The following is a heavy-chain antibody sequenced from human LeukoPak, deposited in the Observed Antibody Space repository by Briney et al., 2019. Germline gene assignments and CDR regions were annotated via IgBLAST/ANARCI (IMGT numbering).Heavy chain of an antibody. D-gene: IGHD6-19*01. J-gene: IGHJ3*02. CDR1: GGSISSSSYY. V-gene: IGHV4-39*01. CDR3: ASDSSGWYGFRRVAFDI. CDR2: IDYSGST. Sequence: SETLSLTCTVSGGSISSSSYYWGWIRQPPGKGLEWIGSIDYSGSTYYNPSLKSRVTIPVDTSKNQFSLKLSSVTAADTAVYYCASDSSGWYGFRRVAFDIWGQGTMVTVSS.